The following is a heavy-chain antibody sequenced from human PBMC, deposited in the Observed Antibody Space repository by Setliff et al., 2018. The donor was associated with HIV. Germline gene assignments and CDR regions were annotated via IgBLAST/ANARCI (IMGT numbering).Heavy chain of an antibody. CDR1: GYTFTSYA. CDR3: ARLGSGWSDSYYYAMDI. D-gene: IGHD6-19*01. Sequence: ASVKVSCKASGYTFTSYALHWVRQAPGQRLEWMGWLNAGNGDTKYSQNFQDRVAITRDTSASTAYMELSSLRSEDTAVYYYARLGSGWSDSYYYAMDIWGQGTTVTVSS. J-gene: IGHJ6*02. V-gene: IGHV1-3*01. CDR2: LNAGNGDT.